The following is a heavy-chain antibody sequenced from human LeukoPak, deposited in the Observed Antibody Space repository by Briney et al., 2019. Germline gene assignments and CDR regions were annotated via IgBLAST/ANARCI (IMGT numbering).Heavy chain of an antibody. CDR2: IYDTGST. Sequence: SETLSLTCTVSGGSISGYIWSWIRQPPGKGLEWIAYIYDTGSTNYNPSLKSRVTIALDTSKTQFSLRLNSVTAADTAVYYCARHNSGSFIELDIWGQGTMVTVSS. D-gene: IGHD1-26*01. CDR3: ARHNSGSFIELDI. V-gene: IGHV4-59*08. CDR1: GGSISGYI. J-gene: IGHJ3*02.